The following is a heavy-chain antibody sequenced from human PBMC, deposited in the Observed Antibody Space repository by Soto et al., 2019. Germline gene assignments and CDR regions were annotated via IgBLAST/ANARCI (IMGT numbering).Heavy chain of an antibody. CDR2: IYPGDSDT. J-gene: IGHJ4*02. V-gene: IGHV5-51*01. CDR1: GYSFTSYW. Sequence: PGESLKISCKGSGYSFTSYWIGWVRQIQGKGLEWMGIIYPGDSDTRYSPSFQGQVTISADKSISTAYLQWSSLKASDTAMYYCARQDLEDWYSSGWYDYWGQGTLVTVSS. D-gene: IGHD6-19*01. CDR3: ARQDLEDWYSSGWYDY.